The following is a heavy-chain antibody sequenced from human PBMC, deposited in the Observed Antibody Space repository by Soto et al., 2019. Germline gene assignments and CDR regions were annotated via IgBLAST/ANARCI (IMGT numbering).Heavy chain of an antibody. CDR3: AKDKLNSNYEYYFDL. CDR1: GFILRNYA. V-gene: IGHV3-9*01. D-gene: IGHD4-4*01. Sequence: EVQLVESGGGLVQPGRSLRLSCAASGFILRNYAMHWVRQAPGKGLEWVSGISWSGGIIGYVDSVKGRFTISRDNAKNSLYLEMNSLRAEDTALYYCAKDKLNSNYEYYFDLWGQGTLVTVSS. CDR2: ISWSGGII. J-gene: IGHJ4*02.